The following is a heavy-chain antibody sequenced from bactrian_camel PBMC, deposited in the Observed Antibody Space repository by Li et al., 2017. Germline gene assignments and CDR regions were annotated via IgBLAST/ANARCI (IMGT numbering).Heavy chain of an antibody. V-gene: IGHV3S1*01. D-gene: IGHD3*01. Sequence: VQLVESGGGSVQAGGSLRLSCEVSGTTVRSHCMAWFRQTPGKEREAVAYSYAGRISTFLADSVKGRFTISRDNAKNTLYLQMNSLESDDTAVYYCVKDAPLGNAFGDWSQGTQVTVS. CDR2: SYAGRIST. J-gene: IGHJ6*01. CDR1: GTTVRSHC. CDR3: VKDAPLGNAFGD.